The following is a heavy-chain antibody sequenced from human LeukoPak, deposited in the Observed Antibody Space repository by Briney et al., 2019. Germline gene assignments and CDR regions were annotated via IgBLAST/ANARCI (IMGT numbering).Heavy chain of an antibody. CDR2: ITDDGTP. V-gene: IGHV4-34*01. CDR3: ARGNILTGMDMGFWFDP. D-gene: IGHD1-20*01. J-gene: IGHJ5*02. CDR1: GGSLIDYR. Sequence: KPSETLSLTCAVYGGSLIDYRWTWIRQSPGKGPEWIGEITDDGTPNSNPSLSTRLSMSVDTSKNQFSLKLSSVTAADTAVYYCARGNILTGMDMGFWFDPWGQGTLVTVSS.